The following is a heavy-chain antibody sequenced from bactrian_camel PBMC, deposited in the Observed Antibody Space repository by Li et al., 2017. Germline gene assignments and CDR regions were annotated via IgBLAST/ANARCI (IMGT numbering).Heavy chain of an antibody. J-gene: IGHJ4*01. D-gene: IGHD3*01. CDR2: IDSYDTT. CDR1: GLRYSANG. V-gene: IGHV3S53*01. CDR3: AAGHGGTGCRLWAVSY. Sequence: HVQLVESGGGSVQAGGSLRLSCAVSGLRYSANGLAWFRQAPGKEREEIARIDSYDTTTYAGAVKGRFTISRDNAKNSLYLQMNSLKPEDTAMYYCAAGHGGTGCRLWAVSYWGQGTQVTVS.